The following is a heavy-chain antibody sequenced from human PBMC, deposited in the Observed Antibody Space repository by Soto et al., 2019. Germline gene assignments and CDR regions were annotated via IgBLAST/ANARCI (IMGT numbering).Heavy chain of an antibody. CDR3: ARGGVYAYIPDSWDFDL. V-gene: IGHV3-30-3*01. J-gene: IGHJ2*01. CDR2: ISYDGSNK. CDR1: GFTFSSYA. Sequence: QVQLVESGGGVVQPGRSLRLSCAASGFTFSSYAMHWVRQAPGKGLEWVAVISYDGSNKYYVDSVKGRFTISRDNSKNTLYLQMNSLRAEDTAVYYCARGGVYAYIPDSWDFDLWGRGTLVTVSS. D-gene: IGHD2-8*01.